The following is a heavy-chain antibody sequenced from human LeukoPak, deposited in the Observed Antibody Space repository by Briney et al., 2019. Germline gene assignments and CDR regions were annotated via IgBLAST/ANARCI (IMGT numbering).Heavy chain of an antibody. Sequence: SETLSLTCTVSGGSISSYYWSWIRQPPGEGLEWIGCIYYSGSTNYNPSLKSRVTISVDTSKNQFSLKLSSVTAADTAVYYCARVGDGSYWGDAFDIWGQGTMVTVSS. CDR3: ARVGDGSYWGDAFDI. CDR1: GGSISSYY. CDR2: IYYSGST. J-gene: IGHJ3*02. V-gene: IGHV4-59*01. D-gene: IGHD1-26*01.